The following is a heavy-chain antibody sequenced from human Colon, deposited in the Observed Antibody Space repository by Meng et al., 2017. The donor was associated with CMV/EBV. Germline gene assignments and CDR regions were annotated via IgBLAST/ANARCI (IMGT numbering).Heavy chain of an antibody. D-gene: IGHD1-26*01. V-gene: IGHV3-72*01. CDR3: TRGHSGVDIYAFDI. Sequence: GGPLRLSCTGSAFIFSDYYIDWVRQVPGKGLEWVGRTANKADGYLTEYATSVKGRFTFSRDDSKNSLFLQMNSLKSDDTALYYCTRGHSGVDIYAFDIWGQGTMVTVSS. CDR2: TANKADGYLT. J-gene: IGHJ3*02. CDR1: AFIFSDYY.